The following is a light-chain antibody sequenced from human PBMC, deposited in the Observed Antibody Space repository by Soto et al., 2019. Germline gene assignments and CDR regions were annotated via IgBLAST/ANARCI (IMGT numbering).Light chain of an antibody. CDR2: DVT. CDR3: SSYTSIATYV. CDR1: DNDVGGYNY. J-gene: IGLJ1*01. V-gene: IGLV2-14*01. Sequence: QSVLTQPASVSGSPGQSITISCTGTDNDVGGYNYVSWYQQYPDKAPKLIIYDVTKRPSGVSMRFSGSKSGNTASLTSSGLRPEDEADYYCSSYTSIATYVFGSGTKVTVL.